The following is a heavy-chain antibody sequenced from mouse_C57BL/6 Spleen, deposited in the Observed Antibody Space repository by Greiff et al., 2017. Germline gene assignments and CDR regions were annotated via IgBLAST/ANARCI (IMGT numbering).Heavy chain of an antibody. CDR1: GYTFTSYW. CDR2: IHPNSGST. V-gene: IGHV1-64*01. D-gene: IGHD2-3*01. Sequence: QVQLQQSGAELVKPGASVKLSCKASGYTFTSYWMHWVKQRPGQGLEWIGIIHPNSGSTNYNEKFKSKATLAVDKSSSTAYMQLSSLTSEDSAVYYCARGYDGYLAWFAYWGQGTLVTVSA. CDR3: ARGYDGYLAWFAY. J-gene: IGHJ3*01.